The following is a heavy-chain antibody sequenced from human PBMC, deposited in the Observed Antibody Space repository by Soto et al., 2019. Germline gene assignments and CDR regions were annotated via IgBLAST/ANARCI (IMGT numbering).Heavy chain of an antibody. J-gene: IGHJ4*02. D-gene: IGHD2-2*01. Sequence: QVQLVQSGAEVKKPGASVKVSCKASGYTFTSYYMHWVRQAPGQGLEWMGIINPSGGSTSYAQKFQGRVTMTRDTSTSTVYMELSSLRSEDTAVYYCARALSDVVVPAAADYWGQGTLVTVSS. CDR3: ARALSDVVVPAAADY. V-gene: IGHV1-46*03. CDR1: GYTFTSYY. CDR2: INPSGGST.